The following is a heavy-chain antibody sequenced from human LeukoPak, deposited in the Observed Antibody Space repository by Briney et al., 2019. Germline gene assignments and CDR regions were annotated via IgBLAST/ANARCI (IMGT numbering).Heavy chain of an antibody. CDR3: ARSVGVNAFDI. CDR1: GSSISSSSW. D-gene: IGHD2-8*01. CDR2: IYYSGST. J-gene: IGHJ3*02. V-gene: IGHV4-28*06. Sequence: SDTLSLTCAVSGSSISSSSWWGWIRQPPGRGLEWIGNIYYSGSTNYNPSLKSRVTMSIDTSKNQFSLKLSSVTALDTAMYYCARSVGVNAFDIWGQGTMVTVSS.